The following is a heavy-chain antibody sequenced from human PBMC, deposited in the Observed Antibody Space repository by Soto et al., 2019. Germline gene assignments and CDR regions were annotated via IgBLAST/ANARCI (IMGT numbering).Heavy chain of an antibody. Sequence: GGSLRLSCAASGFTFSSYGMHWVRQDPGKGLEWVAVTSSDGNAKYYAASVKGRFTISRDNSKNTLYLQMNGLRADDTAVYYCAKDRTDYYFDYWGQGTLVTVSS. CDR1: GFTFSSYG. D-gene: IGHD4-17*01. CDR2: TSSDGNAK. CDR3: AKDRTDYYFDY. J-gene: IGHJ4*02. V-gene: IGHV3-30*18.